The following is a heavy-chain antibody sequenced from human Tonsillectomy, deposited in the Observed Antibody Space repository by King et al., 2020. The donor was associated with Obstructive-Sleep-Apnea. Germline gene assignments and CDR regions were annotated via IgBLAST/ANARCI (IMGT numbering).Heavy chain of an antibody. CDR3: ARAPGITMIVVVIPPHYFDY. CDR2: IYYSGST. J-gene: IGHJ4*02. V-gene: IGHV4-39*07. Sequence: MQLQESGPGLVKPSETLSLTCTVSGGSISSSSYYWGWIRQPPVKGLEGIGSIYYSGSTYYNPSLKSRVTISVDTSNNQFSLKLRSVTAAYTAVYYCARAPGITMIVVVIPPHYFDYWGQGTLVTVSS. D-gene: IGHD3-22*01. CDR1: GGSISSSSYY.